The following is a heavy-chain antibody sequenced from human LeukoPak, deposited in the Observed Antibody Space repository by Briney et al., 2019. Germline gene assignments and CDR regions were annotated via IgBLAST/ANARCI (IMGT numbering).Heavy chain of an antibody. Sequence: SETLSLTCAVYGRSFSGYYWTWIRQTPGKGLEWIGEINHSGITDYNPSLRSRVPISVDTSKNQFSLKLSSVTAADTAIYYCARAVIVVAAATQRNWFDPWGQGTLVTVSS. J-gene: IGHJ5*02. CDR1: GRSFSGYY. D-gene: IGHD2-15*01. V-gene: IGHV4-34*01. CDR3: ARAVIVVAAATQRNWFDP. CDR2: INHSGIT.